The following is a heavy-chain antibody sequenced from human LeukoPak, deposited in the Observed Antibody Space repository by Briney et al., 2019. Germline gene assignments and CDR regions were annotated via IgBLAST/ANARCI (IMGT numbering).Heavy chain of an antibody. D-gene: IGHD3-10*01. Sequence: GGSLRLSCAASGFTFSSHGMHWVRQAPGKGLEWVTFIRYDGNNKYYTDSVKGRFTISRDNSKNTLYLQMNSLRAEDTAVYFCAKELWFGFGRYFDYWGQGTLVTVSS. J-gene: IGHJ4*02. CDR1: GFTFSSHG. CDR3: AKELWFGFGRYFDY. V-gene: IGHV3-30*02. CDR2: IRYDGNNK.